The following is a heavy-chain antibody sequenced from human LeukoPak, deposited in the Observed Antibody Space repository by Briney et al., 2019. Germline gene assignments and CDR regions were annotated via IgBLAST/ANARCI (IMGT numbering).Heavy chain of an antibody. CDR3: ARDPSVLDYFDY. J-gene: IGHJ4*02. D-gene: IGHD2/OR15-2a*01. CDR1: GFTFSYYS. Sequence: PGGSLRLSCAASGFTFSYYSMNWVRQAPGKGLEWISYSNTDGTISYADSVKGRFTISRDNAENSLYLQLNSLRAEDTAVYYCARDPSVLDYFDYWGQGTLVTVSS. V-gene: IGHV3-48*01. CDR2: SNTDGTI.